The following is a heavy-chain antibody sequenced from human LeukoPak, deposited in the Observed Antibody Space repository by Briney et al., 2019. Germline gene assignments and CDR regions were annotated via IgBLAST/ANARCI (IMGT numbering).Heavy chain of an antibody. CDR1: GFTFSTYA. V-gene: IGHV3-23*01. J-gene: IGHJ4*02. CDR3: AKIAVTWVACTIDY. D-gene: IGHD6-19*01. CDR2: LTNSGGST. Sequence: GGSLRLSCAASGFTFSTYAMSWVRQAPGKGLEWVSGLTNSGGSTYYADSVKGRFTASRDNSKNTLYLQMNSLRAEDTAVYYCAKIAVTWVACTIDYWGQGTLVTVSS.